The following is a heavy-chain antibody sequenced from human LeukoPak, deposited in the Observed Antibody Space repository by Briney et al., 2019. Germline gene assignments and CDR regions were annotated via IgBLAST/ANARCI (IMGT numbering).Heavy chain of an antibody. V-gene: IGHV4-4*02. CDR2: IYHSGST. CDR1: GGSISSSNW. Sequence: SGTLSLTCAVYGGSISSSNWWSWVRQPPGKGLEWIGEIYHSGSTNYNPSLKSRVTISVDKSKNQFSLKLSSVTAADTAVYYCARAYIYYYDSSGPSHYYMDVWGKGTTVTVSS. CDR3: ARAYIYYYDSSGPSHYYMDV. D-gene: IGHD3-22*01. J-gene: IGHJ6*03.